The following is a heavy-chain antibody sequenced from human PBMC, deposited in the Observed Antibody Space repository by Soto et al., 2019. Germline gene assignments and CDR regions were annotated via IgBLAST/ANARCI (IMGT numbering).Heavy chain of an antibody. CDR2: IKQDGSEK. J-gene: IGHJ6*02. CDR3: ARDRYSYYDFWSGSLPYYYYGMDV. D-gene: IGHD3-3*01. CDR1: GFTFSSYW. V-gene: IGHV3-7*01. Sequence: PGGSLRLSCAASGFTFSSYWMSWVRQAPGKGLEWVANIKQDGSEKYYVDSVKGRFTISRDNAKNSLYLQMNSLRAEDTAVYYCARDRYSYYDFWSGSLPYYYYGMDVWCQGTTVTVSS.